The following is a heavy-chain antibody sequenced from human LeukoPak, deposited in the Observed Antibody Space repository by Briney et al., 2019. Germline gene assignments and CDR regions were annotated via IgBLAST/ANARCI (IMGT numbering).Heavy chain of an antibody. CDR1: GGSISSYY. CDR2: IYYSGST. CDR3: ARSHYYDSSGYYPGRYYYYYYYMDV. V-gene: IGHV4-59*01. Sequence: SETLSLTCTVSGGSISSYYRSWIRQPPGKGLEWIGYIYYSGSTNYNPSLKSRVTISVATSKNQFSLKLSSVTAADTAVYYCARSHYYDSSGYYPGRYYYYYYYMDVWGKGTTVTVSS. J-gene: IGHJ6*03. D-gene: IGHD3-22*01.